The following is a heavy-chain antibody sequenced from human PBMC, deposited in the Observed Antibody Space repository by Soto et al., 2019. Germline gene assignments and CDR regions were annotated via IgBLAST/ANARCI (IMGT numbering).Heavy chain of an antibody. V-gene: IGHV1-46*01. CDR1: GYTFTSYY. CDR3: ARARNYFDY. Sequence: ASVKVSCKASGYTFTSYYMHWVRQAPGQGLEWMGIINPSRGYTSYAQKFQGRVTITRDTSTITVYMELSSLRSEDTAVYYCARARNYFDYGGQGPLVPVSS. CDR2: INPSRGYT. J-gene: IGHJ4*02.